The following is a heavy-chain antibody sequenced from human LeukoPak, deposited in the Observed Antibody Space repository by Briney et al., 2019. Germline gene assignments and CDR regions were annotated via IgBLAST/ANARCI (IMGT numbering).Heavy chain of an antibody. V-gene: IGHV1-46*01. D-gene: IGHD1-20*01. CDR1: GYTFTSYY. Sequence: ASVKVSCKASGYTFTSYYMHWVRQAPGQGLEWMGIINPSGGSTSYAQKFQGRVTMTRDTSTSTVYMELSSLRSEDTAVYYCAGGYRYNWNDLSWFGDAFDIWGQGTMVTVSS. CDR2: INPSGGST. CDR3: AGGYRYNWNDLSWFGDAFDI. J-gene: IGHJ3*02.